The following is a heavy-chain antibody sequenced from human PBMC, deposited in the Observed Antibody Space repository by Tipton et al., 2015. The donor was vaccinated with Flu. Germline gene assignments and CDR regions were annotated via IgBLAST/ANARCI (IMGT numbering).Heavy chain of an antibody. CDR1: GFTFNDHY. CDR3: TRGGISRALDY. D-gene: IGHD2/OR15-2a*01. Sequence: SLRLSCAASGFTFNDHYMDWVRQAPGEGLEWVGRVKNKANSYTTEFTASVKDRFTISRDDSKNSVYLQMNSLKAEDTAVYYCTRGGISRALDYWGQGTLVTVSS. CDR2: VKNKANSYTT. J-gene: IGHJ4*02. V-gene: IGHV3-72*01.